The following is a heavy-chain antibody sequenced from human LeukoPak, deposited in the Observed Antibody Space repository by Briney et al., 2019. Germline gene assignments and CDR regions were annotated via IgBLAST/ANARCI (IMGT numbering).Heavy chain of an antibody. V-gene: IGHV3-30*18. CDR1: GFTFSSYG. CDR2: IAYDGSNK. Sequence: GGSLRLSCAASGFTFSSYGMHWVRQAPGKGLEWVAVIAYDGSNKYYGGSVKGRFTISRDNSKNTLYLQMNSLRAEDTAVYYCAKGHSDTAMVISDYWGQGTLVTVSS. J-gene: IGHJ4*02. D-gene: IGHD5-18*01. CDR3: AKGHSDTAMVISDY.